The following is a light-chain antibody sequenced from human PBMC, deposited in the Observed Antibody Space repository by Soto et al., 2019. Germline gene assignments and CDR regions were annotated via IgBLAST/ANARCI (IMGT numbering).Light chain of an antibody. CDR3: QQYDNLPLS. CDR1: QDINKY. Sequence: DTQITQSPSSLSASVGERVTITCQASQDINKYLNWHQQKPGKAPNLMIYDASNLETGVPSRFSGSGSGTSFTFTISSLQPEDVATYYCQQYDNLPLSFGGGTKVEIK. V-gene: IGKV1-33*01. J-gene: IGKJ4*01. CDR2: DAS.